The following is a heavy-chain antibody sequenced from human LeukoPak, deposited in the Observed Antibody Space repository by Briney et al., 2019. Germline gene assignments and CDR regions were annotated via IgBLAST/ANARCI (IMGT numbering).Heavy chain of an antibody. CDR1: GGTFSSYA. Sequence: SVKVSCKDSGGTFSSYAISWVRQAPGQGLEWMGGIIPIFGTANYAQKFQGRVTITADESTSTAYMELSSLRSEDTAVYYCARDPLPNYYDSSGYLDYWGQGTLVPVSS. CDR3: ARDPLPNYYDSSGYLDY. CDR2: IIPIFGTA. V-gene: IGHV1-69*13. D-gene: IGHD3-22*01. J-gene: IGHJ4*02.